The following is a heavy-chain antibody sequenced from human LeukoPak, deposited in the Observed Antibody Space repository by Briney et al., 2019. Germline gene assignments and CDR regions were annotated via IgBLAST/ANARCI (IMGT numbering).Heavy chain of an antibody. J-gene: IGHJ3*02. Sequence: GGSLTLSCAASGFTVSSNYMSWVRPPPGKGREWVSVIYGGGSTYYADSVKGRFTISRDNSKNTLYLQMNSLRAEDTAVYYCARIVVAATGVGAFDIWGQGTMVTVSS. CDR2: IYGGGST. V-gene: IGHV3-53*01. D-gene: IGHD2-15*01. CDR1: GFTVSSNY. CDR3: ARIVVAATGVGAFDI.